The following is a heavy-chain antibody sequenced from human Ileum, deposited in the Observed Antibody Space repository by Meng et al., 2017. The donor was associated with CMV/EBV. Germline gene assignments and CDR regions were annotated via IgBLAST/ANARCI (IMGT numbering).Heavy chain of an antibody. J-gene: IGHJ4*02. CDR2: SNRDASSI. CDR3: TRVDSSGFYPFDL. CDR1: GFIFSDYW. V-gene: IGHV3-74*01. Sequence: GGSLRLSCAASGFIFSDYWIHWVRQVPGKGLGWVSLSNRDASSIAYGDSVKGRFTISRDNAQQTVYLQMDNLGVEDTAIYYCTRVDSSGFYPFDLWGQGTLVTVSS. D-gene: IGHD3-22*01.